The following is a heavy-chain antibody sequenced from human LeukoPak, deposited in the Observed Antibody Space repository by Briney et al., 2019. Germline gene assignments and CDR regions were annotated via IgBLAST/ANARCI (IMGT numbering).Heavy chain of an antibody. D-gene: IGHD6-13*01. J-gene: IGHJ5*02. Sequence: GSLRLSCAASGFTVSSNYMSWVRQAPGKGLEWVSVIYSGGSTYYADSVKGRFTISRDNSKNTLYLQMNSLRAEDTAVYYCARGYGSAAAGHGGFDPWGQGTLVTVSS. CDR3: ARGYGSAAAGHGGFDP. V-gene: IGHV3-66*02. CDR2: IYSGGST. CDR1: GFTVSSNY.